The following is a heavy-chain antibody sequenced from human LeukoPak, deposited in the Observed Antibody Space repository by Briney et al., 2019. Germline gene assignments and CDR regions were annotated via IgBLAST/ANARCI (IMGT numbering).Heavy chain of an antibody. J-gene: IGHJ4*02. D-gene: IGHD6-13*01. CDR1: GGSFSGYY. Sequence: SEALSLTCAVYGGSFSGYYWSWIRQPPGKGLEWIGEISHSGSTNYNPSLKSRVTISVDTSKNQFSLKLSSVTAADTAVYYCARGRLAAAGDYFDYWGQETLVTVSS. V-gene: IGHV4-34*01. CDR3: ARGRLAAAGDYFDY. CDR2: ISHSGST.